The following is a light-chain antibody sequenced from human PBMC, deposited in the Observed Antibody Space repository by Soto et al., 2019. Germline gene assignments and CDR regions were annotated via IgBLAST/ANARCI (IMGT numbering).Light chain of an antibody. V-gene: IGLV1-47*01. CDR2: ANN. Sequence: QSVLTQPPSASGTPGQRVTISCSESGSNVGTSYVYWYQQLPGTAPKLLIDANNQRPSGVPDRFSGSKSGTSASLAISGLRSEDEDNYYCAAWDDSLSGRVFGGGTTVTVL. J-gene: IGLJ3*02. CDR1: GSNVGTSY. CDR3: AAWDDSLSGRV.